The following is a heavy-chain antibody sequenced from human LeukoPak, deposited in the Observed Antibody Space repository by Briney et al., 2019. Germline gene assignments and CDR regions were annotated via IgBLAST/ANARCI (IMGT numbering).Heavy chain of an antibody. Sequence: VASLKVSCKASGYTFTGYFMHWVRQAPGQGLEWMGWINPNSGDANYAQKFQGRVTMTRDTSISTAYMELSRLRSDDTAVYYCARDERYDSSGYPFDYWGQGTLVTVSS. D-gene: IGHD3-22*01. J-gene: IGHJ4*02. CDR1: GYTFTGYF. CDR3: ARDERYDSSGYPFDY. V-gene: IGHV1-2*02. CDR2: INPNSGDA.